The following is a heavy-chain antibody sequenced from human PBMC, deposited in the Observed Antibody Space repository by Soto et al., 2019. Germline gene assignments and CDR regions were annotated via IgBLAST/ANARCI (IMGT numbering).Heavy chain of an antibody. J-gene: IGHJ6*02. CDR3: ARCTLGCGHRTYYYYGMDV. Sequence: VASVKVSCKASGYTFTSYGISWVRQAPGQGLEWMGWISAYNGNRNYGQKLQGRVTMTTDTSTSTAYIELRNLRSDDTAVYYSARCTLGCGHRTYYYYGMDVWGQGTTVTVSS. D-gene: IGHD3-16*01. CDR1: GYTFTSYG. CDR2: ISAYNGNR. V-gene: IGHV1-18*04.